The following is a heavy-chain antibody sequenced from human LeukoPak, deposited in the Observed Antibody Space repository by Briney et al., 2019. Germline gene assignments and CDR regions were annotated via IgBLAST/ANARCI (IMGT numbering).Heavy chain of an antibody. J-gene: IGHJ4*02. V-gene: IGHV3-23*01. CDR1: GFTFSTYA. CDR3: AKDEGVVLSTSFDFGH. Sequence: GGSLRLSCVVSGFTFSTYAMSWVRQAPGKGLEWVAFISGSGRNTYYADSVKGRFTISRDNFRNTLSLQMNSLRPDDTAIYYCAKDEGVVLSTSFDFGHWGQGTLVAVSS. CDR2: ISGSGRNT. D-gene: IGHD3-10*01.